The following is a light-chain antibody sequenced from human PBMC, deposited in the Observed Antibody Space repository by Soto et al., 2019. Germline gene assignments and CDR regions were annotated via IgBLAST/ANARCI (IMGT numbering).Light chain of an antibody. CDR1: QSVSNN. CDR2: GVS. V-gene: IGKV3-20*01. J-gene: IGKJ1*01. CDR3: QQYGSSPRT. Sequence: EIVMTQSPATLSVSPGERATLSCRASQSVSNNLAWYQQKPGQAPRLLIYGVSSRATGIPDRFSGSGSGTDFTLTISRLEPEDFAVYYCQQYGSSPRTFGQGTKVDIK.